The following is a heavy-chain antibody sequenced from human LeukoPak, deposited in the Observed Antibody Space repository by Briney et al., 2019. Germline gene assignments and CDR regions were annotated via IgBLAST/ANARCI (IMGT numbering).Heavy chain of an antibody. D-gene: IGHD3-22*01. J-gene: IGHJ3*01. V-gene: IGHV1-69*04. Sequence: SVKVSCKASGGIFSSYAMSWVRQAPGQGREWMGRIIPILGIVSYAQKFQGRVTITADKSTSTAYMELSSLTSEDTAMYYCARDYYDSSAYPWDAFDVWGQGTMVTVSS. CDR3: ARDYYDSSAYPWDAFDV. CDR1: GGIFSSYA. CDR2: IIPILGIV.